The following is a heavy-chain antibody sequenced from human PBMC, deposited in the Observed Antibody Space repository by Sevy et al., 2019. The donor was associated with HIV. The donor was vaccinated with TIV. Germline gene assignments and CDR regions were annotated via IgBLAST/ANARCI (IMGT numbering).Heavy chain of an antibody. D-gene: IGHD3-10*01. V-gene: IGHV1-69*13. J-gene: IGHJ5*02. Sequence: ATVKVSCKSSGGTFSTYSINWVRQAPGQGLERMGMIIPIFGTANYAQRFQGRVTITADESTSTAYMELTSLRSEDTAIYYCAREQGVRGVLQANYFDPWGQGTTVTVSS. CDR2: IIPIFGTA. CDR3: AREQGVRGVLQANYFDP. CDR1: GGTFSTYS.